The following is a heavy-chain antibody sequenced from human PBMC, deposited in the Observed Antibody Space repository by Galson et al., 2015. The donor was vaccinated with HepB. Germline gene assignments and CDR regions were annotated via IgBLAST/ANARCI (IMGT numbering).Heavy chain of an antibody. Sequence: SVTVSCKASGGTFSSYTISWVRQAPGQGLEWMGRIIPILGIANYAQKFQGRVTITADKSTSTAYMELSSLRSEDTAVYYCAREENSGYDLSTFDYWGQGTLVTVSS. J-gene: IGHJ4*02. CDR2: IIPILGIA. D-gene: IGHD5-12*01. V-gene: IGHV1-69*04. CDR3: AREENSGYDLSTFDY. CDR1: GGTFSSYT.